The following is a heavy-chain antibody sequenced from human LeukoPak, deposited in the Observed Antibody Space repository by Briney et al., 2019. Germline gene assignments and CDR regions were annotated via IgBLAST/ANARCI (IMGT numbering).Heavy chain of an antibody. CDR3: ARGQLKYDYVWGSYRYDYFDY. CDR2: IYTSGST. V-gene: IGHV4-4*07. D-gene: IGHD3-16*02. J-gene: IGHJ4*02. Sequence: PSETLSLTCTVSGGSISSYYWSWLRQPAGKGLEWIGRIYTSGSTNYNPSLKSRVTISVDTSKNQLSLKLSSVTAADTAVYYCARGQLKYDYVWGSYRYDYFDYWGQGTLVTVSS. CDR1: GGSISSYY.